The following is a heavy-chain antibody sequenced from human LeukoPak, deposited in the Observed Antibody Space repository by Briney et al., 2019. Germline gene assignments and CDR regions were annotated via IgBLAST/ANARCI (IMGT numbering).Heavy chain of an antibody. CDR1: GFIASNKY. CDR2: IRSDGTT. D-gene: IGHD4-17*01. V-gene: IGHV3-66*04. CDR3: ARRRGGYGEGELDY. J-gene: IGHJ4*02. Sequence: PGGSLRLSCAASGFIASNKYMSWVRQAPGKGLEWVSTIRSDGTTDYADSVHGRFTISRDDSKNTVYLQMDSLRVEDTAVYSCARRRGGYGEGELDYWGQGTLVTVSS.